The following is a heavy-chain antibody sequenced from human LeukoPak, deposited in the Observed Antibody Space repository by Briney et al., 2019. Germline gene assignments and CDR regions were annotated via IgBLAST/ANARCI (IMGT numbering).Heavy chain of an antibody. D-gene: IGHD4-11*01. CDR3: ARDWERRTTVNRINYFDY. CDR2: ITHSGTAI. CDR1: GFTFSDYY. V-gene: IGHV3-11*04. J-gene: IGHJ4*02. Sequence: KPGGSLRLSCAASGFTFSDYYMGWIRQAPGKGLECVSYITHSGTAIFYADSVKGRFTISRDNAKNSLYLQMNSLRAEDTAVYYCARDWERRTTVNRINYFDYWGQGTLVTVSS.